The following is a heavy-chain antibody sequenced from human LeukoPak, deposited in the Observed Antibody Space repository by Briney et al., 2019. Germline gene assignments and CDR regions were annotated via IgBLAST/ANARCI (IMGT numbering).Heavy chain of an antibody. CDR1: GYSISSGYY. V-gene: IGHV4-38-2*02. CDR2: IYHSGST. D-gene: IGHD6-13*01. CDR3: ARTGIVEAATDY. Sequence: PSETLSLTCTVSGYSISSGYYWGWIRQPPGKGLEWIGSIYHSGSTYYNPSLKSRVTISVDTSKNQFSLKLNSVTAADTAVYYCARTGIVEAATDYWGQGTLVTVSS. J-gene: IGHJ4*02.